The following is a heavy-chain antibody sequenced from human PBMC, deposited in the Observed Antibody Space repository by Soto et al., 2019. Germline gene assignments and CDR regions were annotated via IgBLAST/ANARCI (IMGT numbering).Heavy chain of an antibody. Sequence: QVQLQESGPGLVKPSGTLSLTCAVSGGSISSSNWWSWVPQPPGEGLEWIGEIYHSGSTNYSPSLKSRVSISVDKSKNQFSLKLSSVTASYTAVYFCARSDDYVVGSYHGYWGQGALVTGSS. CDR3: ARSDDYVVGSYHGY. CDR2: IYHSGST. V-gene: IGHV4-4*02. CDR1: GGSISSSNW. D-gene: IGHD3-16*02. J-gene: IGHJ4*02.